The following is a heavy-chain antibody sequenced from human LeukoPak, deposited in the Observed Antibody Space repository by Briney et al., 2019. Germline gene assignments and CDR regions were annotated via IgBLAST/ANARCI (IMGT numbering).Heavy chain of an antibody. J-gene: IGHJ4*02. Sequence: GGSLRLSCAASGVTVSTNYMTWVRQAPGKGLEWVSVIHSGGTTSYVDSVKGRFTISRDNSKNTLYLQMNSLRAEDTAVYFCARVGGFYYFDHWGQGTLVTVSS. V-gene: IGHV3-53*05. CDR2: IHSGGTT. CDR3: ARVGGFYYFDH. CDR1: GVTVSTNY. D-gene: IGHD2/OR15-2a*01.